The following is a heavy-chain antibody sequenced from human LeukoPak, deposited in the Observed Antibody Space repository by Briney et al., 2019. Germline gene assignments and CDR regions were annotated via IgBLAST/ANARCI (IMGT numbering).Heavy chain of an antibody. D-gene: IGHD2-21*01. CDR2: IYYSGGT. V-gene: IGHV4-39*07. CDR1: DDSISSSSYC. Sequence: SSETLSLTCTVSDDSISSSSYCWGWIRQPPGRGLEWIGNIYYSGGTYYRVSLKSRVTISLDTSKNQFSLKLSSVTAADTAVYYCARVINSLAFDIWGQGTMVTVSS. CDR3: ARVINSLAFDI. J-gene: IGHJ3*02.